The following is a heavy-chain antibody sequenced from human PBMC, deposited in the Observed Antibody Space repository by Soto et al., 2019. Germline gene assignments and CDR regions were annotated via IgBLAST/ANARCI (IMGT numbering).Heavy chain of an antibody. V-gene: IGHV4-4*07. CDR1: CGSISEKY. CDR3: VASLAASGLNWLDP. D-gene: IGHD6-13*01. J-gene: IGHJ5*02. CDR2: IFANGHT. Sequence: DTRSLTCIVSCGSISEKYWNWVREPPGKGLEWIGLIFANGHTDYNPSLKSRVTMSVDASKNQFSLRLTSMTAADTAVYYCVASLAASGLNWLDPWGRGTLVTVSS.